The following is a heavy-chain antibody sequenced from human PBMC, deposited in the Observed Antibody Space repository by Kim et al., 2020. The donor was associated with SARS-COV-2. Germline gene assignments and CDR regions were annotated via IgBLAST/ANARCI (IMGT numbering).Heavy chain of an antibody. CDR3: ARAQRGYSGYDAWY. CDR1: GFTFSSYS. J-gene: IGHJ4*02. Sequence: GGSLRLSCAASGFTFSSYSMNWVRQAPGKGLEWVSYISSSSSTIYYADSVKGRFTISRDNAKNSLYLQMNSLRAEDTAVYYCARAQRGYSGYDAWYWGQGTLVTVSS. V-gene: IGHV3-48*04. CDR2: ISSSSSTI. D-gene: IGHD5-12*01.